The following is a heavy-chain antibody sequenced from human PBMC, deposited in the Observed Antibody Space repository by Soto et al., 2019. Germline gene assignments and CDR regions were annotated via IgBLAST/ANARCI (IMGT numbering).Heavy chain of an antibody. Sequence: SVKASRMASGYTFTSYGMSWVRQAHGRGLEWMGWISAYNGNTNYAQKLQGRVTMTTDTSTSTAYRELRSLRSDDTAVYYCARAPLDSGGLEGFWGPYGMYVWGQGTTVTVS. V-gene: IGHV1-18*01. J-gene: IGHJ6*02. D-gene: IGHD3-16*01. CDR2: ISAYNGNT. CDR3: ARAPLDSGGLEGFWGPYGMYV. CDR1: GYTFTSYG.